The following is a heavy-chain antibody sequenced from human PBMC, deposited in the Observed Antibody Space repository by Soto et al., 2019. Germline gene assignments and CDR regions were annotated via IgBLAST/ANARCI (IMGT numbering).Heavy chain of an antibody. J-gene: IGHJ6*02. D-gene: IGHD5-18*01. CDR3: ARSKCGYSYVCYYGMDV. CDR1: GFTFSSYA. Sequence: EVQLLESGGGLVQPGGSLRLSCAASGFTFSSYAMSWVRQAPGKGLEWVSGISGSGGSTYYADTVKGRFTISRDNSKNTLYLQMNSLRAEDTTVYYCARSKCGYSYVCYYGMDVWGQGTTVTVSS. CDR2: ISGSGGST. V-gene: IGHV3-23*01.